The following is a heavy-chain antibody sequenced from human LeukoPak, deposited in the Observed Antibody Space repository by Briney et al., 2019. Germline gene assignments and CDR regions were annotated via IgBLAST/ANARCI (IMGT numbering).Heavy chain of an antibody. D-gene: IGHD5-18*01. V-gene: IGHV1-69*04. CDR1: GGTFSSYA. J-gene: IGHJ3*02. Sequence: SVKVSCKASGGTFSSYAISWVRQAPGQGLEWMGRIIPILGIVNYAQKFQGRVTITADKSTSTAYMELSSLRSEDTAVYYCARGRYSYGYVFDIWGQGTMVTVSS. CDR3: ARGRYSYGYVFDI. CDR2: IIPILGIV.